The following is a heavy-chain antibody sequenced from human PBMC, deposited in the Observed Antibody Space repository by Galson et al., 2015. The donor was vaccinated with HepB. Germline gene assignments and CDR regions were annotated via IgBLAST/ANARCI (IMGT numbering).Heavy chain of an antibody. V-gene: IGHV3-30*18. D-gene: IGHD6-19*01. J-gene: IGHJ4*02. CDR3: AKDGPEYSSGFSFDY. CDR2: ISYDGSNK. CDR1: GFTFSSYG. Sequence: SLRLSCAASGFTFSSYGMHWVRQAPGKGLEWVAVISYDGSNKYYADSVKGRFTISRDNSKNTLYLQMNSLRAEDTAVYYCAKDGPEYSSGFSFDYWGQGTLVTVSS.